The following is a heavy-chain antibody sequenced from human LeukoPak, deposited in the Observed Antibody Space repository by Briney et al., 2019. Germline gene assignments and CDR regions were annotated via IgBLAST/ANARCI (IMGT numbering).Heavy chain of an antibody. D-gene: IGHD1-1*01. V-gene: IGHV3-13*01. CDR1: GFTFSDYD. CDR3: ARVAMERVGGVYYFDY. J-gene: IGHJ4*02. CDR2: IGTAGDT. Sequence: GGSLRLSCAASGFTFSDYDMHWVRQATGKGLEWVSAIGTAGDTYYTGSVKGRFTISRENAKNSLYLQMNSLRAGDTAVYYCARVAMERVGGVYYFDYWGQGTLVTVSS.